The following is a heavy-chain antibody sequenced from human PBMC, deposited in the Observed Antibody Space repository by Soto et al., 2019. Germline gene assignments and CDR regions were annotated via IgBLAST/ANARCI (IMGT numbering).Heavy chain of an antibody. J-gene: IGHJ5*02. CDR1: GGTFSKYG. CDR2: ITPMLGTS. D-gene: IGHD6-19*01. CDR3: ATYRPGSSGAKWFDP. Sequence: QLVQSGAEVKKPGSSVKVSCQAFGGTFSKYGVSWVRQAPGQGLQWMGGITPMLGTSTITQRLHDRVTLTADEFTTVAYMELNSLTSEDTAIYYCATYRPGSSGAKWFDPWGQGTLVTVSP. V-gene: IGHV1-69*01.